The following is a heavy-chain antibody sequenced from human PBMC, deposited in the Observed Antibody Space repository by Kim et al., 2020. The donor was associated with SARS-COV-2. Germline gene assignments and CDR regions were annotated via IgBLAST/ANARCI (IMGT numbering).Heavy chain of an antibody. J-gene: IGHJ3*02. V-gene: IGHV3-13*04. Sequence: GGSLRLSCAASGFTFSSYDMHWVRQATGKGLEWVSAIGTAGDTYYPGSVKGRFTISRENAKNSLYLQMNSLRAGDTAVYYCARAPRSTGTTFVDAFDIWGQGTMVTVSS. CDR3: ARAPRSTGTTFVDAFDI. D-gene: IGHD1-1*01. CDR2: IGTAGDT. CDR1: GFTFSSYD.